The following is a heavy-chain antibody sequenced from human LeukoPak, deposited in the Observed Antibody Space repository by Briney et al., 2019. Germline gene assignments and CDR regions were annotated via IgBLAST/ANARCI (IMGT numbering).Heavy chain of an antibody. CDR2: ISGSGGST. V-gene: IGHV3-23*01. D-gene: IGHD2-2*01. Sequence: GSLRLSCAASGFTFSSYAMSWVRQAPGKGLEWVSAISGSGGSTYYADSVKGRFTISRDNSKNTLYLQMNSLRAEDTAVYYCAKAIVVVPAASRSLYFQHWGQGTLVTVSS. CDR1: GFTFSSYA. CDR3: AKAIVVVPAASRSLYFQH. J-gene: IGHJ1*01.